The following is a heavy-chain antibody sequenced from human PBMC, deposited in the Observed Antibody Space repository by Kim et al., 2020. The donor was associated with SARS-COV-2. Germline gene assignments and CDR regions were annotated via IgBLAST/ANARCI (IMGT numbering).Heavy chain of an antibody. CDR2: IKHDGIDK. Sequence: GGSLRLFCFFFFFFFFFFFLSFFLSSPFSLLEWVANIKHDGIDKYYLDSLKGRFTISRDNAKSSLYLQMNSLRDEDTAVYYCARGGGWLVDYWGRGTMVIVSS. CDR3: ARGGGWLVDY. J-gene: IGHJ4*02. V-gene: IGHV3-7*01. D-gene: IGHD6-19*01. CDR1: FFFFFFFF.